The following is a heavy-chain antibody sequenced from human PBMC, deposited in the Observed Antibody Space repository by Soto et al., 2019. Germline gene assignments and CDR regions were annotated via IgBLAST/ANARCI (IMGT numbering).Heavy chain of an antibody. V-gene: IGHV4-39*01. CDR3: ARPGVECGGCRDFDL. Sequence: SETLSLTCTVSGGSLSSGSSYWGWIRQPPGKGLEWIASIYSSGSTYYNMSLKSRVTISVDASKNQFSLKVTSVTAADTAVYDCARPGVECGGCRDFDLWGRGSLVTV. CDR2: IYSSGST. CDR1: GGSLSSGSSY. D-gene: IGHD6-19*01. J-gene: IGHJ2*01.